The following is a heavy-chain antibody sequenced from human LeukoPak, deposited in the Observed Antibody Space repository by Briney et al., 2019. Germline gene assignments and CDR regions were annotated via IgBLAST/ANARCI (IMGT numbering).Heavy chain of an antibody. CDR3: AKDRATEGYSSSWYDYYYYYGMDV. J-gene: IGHJ6*02. CDR1: GFTFDDYA. Sequence: PGGPLRLSCAASGFTFDDYAMHWVRQAPGKGLEWVSLISGDGGSTYYADSVKGRFTISRDNSKNSLYLQMNSLRAEDTAVYYCAKDRATEGYSSSWYDYYYYYGMDVWGQGTTVTVSS. D-gene: IGHD6-13*01. CDR2: ISGDGGST. V-gene: IGHV3-43*02.